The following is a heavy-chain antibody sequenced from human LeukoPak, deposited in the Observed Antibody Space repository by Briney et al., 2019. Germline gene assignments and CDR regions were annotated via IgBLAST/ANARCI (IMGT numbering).Heavy chain of an antibody. J-gene: IGHJ6*03. D-gene: IGHD2-2*01. Sequence: GGSLRLSCAASGFTFSSYAMHWVRQVPGKGLEYVSAISSNGGSTYYANSVKGRFTISRDNSKNTLYLQMGSLRAEDMAVYYCARVVPAAIYYYYYYMDVWGKGTTVTISS. CDR1: GFTFSSYA. CDR2: ISSNGGST. V-gene: IGHV3-64*01. CDR3: ARVVPAAIYYYYYYMDV.